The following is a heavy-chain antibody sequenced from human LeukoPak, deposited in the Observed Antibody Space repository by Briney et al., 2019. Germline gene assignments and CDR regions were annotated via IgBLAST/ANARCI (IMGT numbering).Heavy chain of an antibody. Sequence: SETLSLTCTVSGGSISSYYWSWIRQPPGKGLEWIGTIYYSGNTYYNPSLKSRVTISVDTSKNQFSLRLSSVTAADPAVYYCAVQVRGVPFWAQGTLVTVSS. V-gene: IGHV4-59*04. D-gene: IGHD3-10*01. CDR1: GGSISSYY. CDR3: AVQVRGVPF. J-gene: IGHJ4*02. CDR2: IYYSGNT.